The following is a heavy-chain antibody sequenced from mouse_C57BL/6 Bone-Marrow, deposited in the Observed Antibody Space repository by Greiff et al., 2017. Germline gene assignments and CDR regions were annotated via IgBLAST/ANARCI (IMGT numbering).Heavy chain of an antibody. CDR3: ARGGGAGY. J-gene: IGHJ2*01. CDR2: ISDGGSYT. Sequence: EVKLMESGGGLVKPGGSLKLSCAASGFTFSSYAMSWVRQTPEKRLEWVATISDGGSYTYYPDNVKGRFTISRDNAKNNLYLQMSHLKSEDTAMYYCARGGGAGYWGQGTTLKVSS. V-gene: IGHV5-4*03. CDR1: GFTFSSYA.